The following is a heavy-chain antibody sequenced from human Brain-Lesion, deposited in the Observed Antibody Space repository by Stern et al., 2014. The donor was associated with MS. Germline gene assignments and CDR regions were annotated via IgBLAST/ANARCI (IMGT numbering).Heavy chain of an antibody. CDR2: IFSTGET. CDR1: GFSLSNAAMG. Sequence: QVTLRESGPVLVKPTETLTLTCSVSGFSLSNAAMGVSWIRQPPGKALECLAHIFSTGETAYSTSLKSRLTISKDTSRSQVFLTMTNMDPVDTATYYCARMREYCSGGICFAGYYDSWGQGTLVTVSS. J-gene: IGHJ4*02. D-gene: IGHD2-15*01. V-gene: IGHV2-26*01. CDR3: ARMREYCSGGICFAGYYDS.